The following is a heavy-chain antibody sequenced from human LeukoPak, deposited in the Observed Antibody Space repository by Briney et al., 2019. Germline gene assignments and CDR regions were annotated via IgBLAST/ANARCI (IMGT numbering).Heavy chain of an antibody. D-gene: IGHD6-13*01. CDR1: GGSISTGSYY. CDR3: ARAADAGLYYMDV. J-gene: IGHJ6*03. V-gene: IGHV4-61*02. CDR2: MYTSGST. Sequence: SETLSLTCTVSGGSISTGSYYWNWIRQPAGKGLEWIGRMYTSGSTNYNPSLKSRVTISVDTSKNQFSLKLSSVTAADTAVYYCARAADAGLYYMDVWGKGTTVTVSS.